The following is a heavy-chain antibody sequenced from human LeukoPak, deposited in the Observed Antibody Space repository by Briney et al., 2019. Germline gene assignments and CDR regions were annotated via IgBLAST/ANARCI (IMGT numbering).Heavy chain of an antibody. J-gene: IGHJ2*01. CDR3: ARDRLGATGHWRIDV. D-gene: IGHD1-26*01. V-gene: IGHV4-4*07. CDR1: GGSFSSYY. CDR2: IYNGGTT. Sequence: SETLSLTCTVSGGSFSSYYWTWIRQPAGKGLEWIGRIYNGGTTNYSPSLESRVTMSLDTSKNRFSLSLSSVTAADTAVYYCARDRLGATGHWRIDVWGRGTLVTVSS.